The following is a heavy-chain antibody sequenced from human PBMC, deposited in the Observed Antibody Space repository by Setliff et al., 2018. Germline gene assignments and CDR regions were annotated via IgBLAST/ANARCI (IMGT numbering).Heavy chain of an antibody. D-gene: IGHD6-6*01. CDR1: GGSLSDYY. CDR3: ARDPSSVAARPGY. V-gene: IGHV4-34*01. CDR2: INHSGST. Sequence: SETLSLTCTVYGGSLSDYYWSWIRQPPGKGLEWIVEINHSGSTNYSPSLKSRVTISVDMSKNQLSLKLSSVTAADTAVYYCARDPSSVAARPGYWGQGTLVTVSS. J-gene: IGHJ4*02.